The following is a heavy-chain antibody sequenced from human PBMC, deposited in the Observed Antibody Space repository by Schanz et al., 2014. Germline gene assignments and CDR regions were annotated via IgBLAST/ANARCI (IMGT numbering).Heavy chain of an antibody. V-gene: IGHV3-21*04. CDR1: GFTFSSYG. Sequence: EVQLVESGGGVVQPGRSLRLSCAASGFTFSSYGMHWVRQAPGKGLEWVSSISSSSSYISYADSVKGRFTISRDNSENTLYVQMNSLRAEDTAVYYCAKAKSGAHGAFDIWGQGTMVTVSS. CDR2: ISSSSSYI. CDR3: AKAKSGAHGAFDI. D-gene: IGHD3-10*01. J-gene: IGHJ3*02.